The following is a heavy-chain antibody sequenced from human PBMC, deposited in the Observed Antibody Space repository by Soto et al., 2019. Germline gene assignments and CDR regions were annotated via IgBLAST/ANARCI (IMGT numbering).Heavy chain of an antibody. CDR2: INAGNGNT. CDR1: GYTFTSYA. V-gene: IGHV1-3*01. J-gene: IGHJ3*02. D-gene: IGHD5-18*01. CDR3: AITVDTAMVTGAFDI. Sequence: ASVKVSCKASGYTFTSYAMHWVRQAPGQRLEWMGWINAGNGNTKYSQKFQGWVTMTRDTSISTAYMELSRLRSDDTAVYYCAITVDTAMVTGAFDIWGQGTMVTVSS.